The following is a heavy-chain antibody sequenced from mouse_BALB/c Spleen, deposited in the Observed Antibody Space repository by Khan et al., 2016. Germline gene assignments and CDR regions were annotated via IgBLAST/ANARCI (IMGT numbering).Heavy chain of an antibody. V-gene: IGHV9-3*02. CDR2: INPNTGEP. CDR1: GYTFTNYG. Sequence: QIQLVQSGPELKKPGETVKISCKASGYTFTNYGMNWVKQATGKGIKWMGWINPNTGEPTYAEEFKGRFAFSLEPSASTAYLQINNLKNEDTATYFCARNYYRYDGFAYWGQGTLVTVSA. CDR3: ARNYYRYDGFAY. J-gene: IGHJ3*01. D-gene: IGHD2-14*01.